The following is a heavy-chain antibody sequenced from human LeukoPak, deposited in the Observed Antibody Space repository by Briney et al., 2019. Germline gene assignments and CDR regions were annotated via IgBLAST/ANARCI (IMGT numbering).Heavy chain of an antibody. J-gene: IGHJ5*02. CDR1: GYTFTSYY. CDR3: ARTEGAVAGYNNWFDP. Sequence: ASVKVSYKASGYTFTSYYIHWVRQAPGQGAEWMGWINPNSGGTNYAQKFKYRVTMTRDTSISTAYMELSSLTSDDTAVYYCARTEGAVAGYNNWFDPWGQGTLVVVSA. CDR2: INPNSGGT. V-gene: IGHV1-2*02. D-gene: IGHD6-19*01.